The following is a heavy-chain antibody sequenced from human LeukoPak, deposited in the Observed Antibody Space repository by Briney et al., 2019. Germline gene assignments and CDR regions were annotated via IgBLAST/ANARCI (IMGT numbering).Heavy chain of an antibody. Sequence: SETLSLTCTVSGGSISSYYWSWIRQPPGKGLEWIGYIYYSGSTNYNPSLKSRVTISVDTSKNQFSLKLSSVTAADTAVYYCARVNYYYYYMDVWGKGTTVTVSS. CDR3: ARVNYYYYYMDV. V-gene: IGHV4-59*01. CDR1: GGSISSYY. CDR2: IYYSGST. J-gene: IGHJ6*03.